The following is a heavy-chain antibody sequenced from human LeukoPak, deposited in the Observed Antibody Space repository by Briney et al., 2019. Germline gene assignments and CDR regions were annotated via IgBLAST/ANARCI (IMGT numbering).Heavy chain of an antibody. CDR2: IIPIFGTA. Sequence: ASVKVSCKASGGTFSSYAISWVRQAPGQGLEWMGGIIPIFGTANYAQKFQGRVTITADESTSTAYMELSSLRSEDTAVYYCARDPGNTAQSYWYFDLWGRGTLVAVSS. CDR1: GGTFSSYA. CDR3: ARDPGNTAQSYWYFDL. D-gene: IGHD4-17*01. V-gene: IGHV1-69*13. J-gene: IGHJ2*01.